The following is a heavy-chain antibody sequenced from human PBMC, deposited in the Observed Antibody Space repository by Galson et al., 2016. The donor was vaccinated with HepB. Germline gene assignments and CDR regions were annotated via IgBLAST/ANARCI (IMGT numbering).Heavy chain of an antibody. Sequence: SLRLSCAASGFTFSNNGMHWVRQAPGKGLEWVSVIWYDGRNKYYPDSVKGRFTISRDNSKNTLYLQMNRLRAEDTAVYYCARDGYVWGSYRPSRYYHYYMDVWGKGTTVTVSS. CDR2: IWYDGRNK. V-gene: IGHV3-33*01. CDR3: ARDGYVWGSYRPSRYYHYYMDV. J-gene: IGHJ6*03. D-gene: IGHD3-16*02. CDR1: GFTFSNNG.